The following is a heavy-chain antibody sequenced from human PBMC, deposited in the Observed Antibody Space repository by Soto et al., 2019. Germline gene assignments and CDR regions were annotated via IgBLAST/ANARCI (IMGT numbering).Heavy chain of an antibody. J-gene: IGHJ4*02. V-gene: IGHV4-31*03. CDR3: ARATYYYDSSGYSDRVLDY. Sequence: QVQLQESGPGLVKPSQTLSLTCTVSGGSISSGGYYWSWIRQHPGKGREWIGYIYYSGNTYYNPSLKIRVTISEDTSKNQFSLKLSSVTAADTAVYYCARATYYYDSSGYSDRVLDYWGQGTLVTVSS. CDR1: GGSISSGGYY. D-gene: IGHD3-22*01. CDR2: IYYSGNT.